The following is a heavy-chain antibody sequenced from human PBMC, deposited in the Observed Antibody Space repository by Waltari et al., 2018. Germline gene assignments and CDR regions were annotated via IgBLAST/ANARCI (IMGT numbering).Heavy chain of an antibody. CDR1: GYTLTELS. J-gene: IGHJ1*01. D-gene: IGHD5-12*01. CDR2: IIPIFGTA. V-gene: IGHV1-69*05. CDR3: ARWLQFYGAFQH. Sequence: QVQLVQSGAEVKKPGASVKVSCKVSGYTLTELSMHWVRQAPGQGLEWMGGIIPIFGTANYAQKFQGRVTITTDESTSTAYMELSSLRSEDTAVYYCARWLQFYGAFQHWGQGTLVTVSS.